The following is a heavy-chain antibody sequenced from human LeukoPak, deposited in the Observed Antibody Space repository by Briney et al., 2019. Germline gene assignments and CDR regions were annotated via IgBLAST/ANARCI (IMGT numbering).Heavy chain of an antibody. CDR1: GASISSYY. CDR2: IYYSGST. CDR3: AGSGWIYYYYYMDV. V-gene: IGHV4-59*08. D-gene: IGHD6-19*01. J-gene: IGHJ6*03. Sequence: SETLSLTCTVSGASISSYYWSWIRQPPGKGLGWIGYIYYSGSTNYNPSLKSRVTISVDTSKNQFSLKLSSVTAADTAVYYCAGSGWIYYYYYMDVWGKGTTVTVSS.